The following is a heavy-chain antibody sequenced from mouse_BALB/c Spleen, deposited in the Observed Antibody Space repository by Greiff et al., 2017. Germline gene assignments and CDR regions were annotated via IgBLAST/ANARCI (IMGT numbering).Heavy chain of an antibody. D-gene: IGHD2-1*01. Sequence: LQESGAELVRPGTSVKVSCKASGYAFTNYLIEWVKQRPGQGLEWIGVINPGSGGTNYNEKFKGKATLTADKSSSTAYMQLSSLTSDDSAVYFCAREDGNYGFAYWGQGTLVTVSA. V-gene: IGHV1-54*01. CDR3: AREDGNYGFAY. CDR2: INPGSGGT. CDR1: GYAFTNYL. J-gene: IGHJ3*01.